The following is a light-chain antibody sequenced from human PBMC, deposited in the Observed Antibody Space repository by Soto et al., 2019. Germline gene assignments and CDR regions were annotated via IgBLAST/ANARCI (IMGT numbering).Light chain of an antibody. CDR2: GAS. V-gene: IGKV3-15*01. CDR1: QSVSSN. Sequence: EIVMTQSPATLSVSPGERATLSCRASQSVSSNLAWYQQKPGQAPRLLIYGASTRATGIPARFSGSGSGTELTLTISSLQSEDFAVYYCQQYNNWLRNTFGQGTKLEIK. J-gene: IGKJ2*01. CDR3: QQYNNWLRNT.